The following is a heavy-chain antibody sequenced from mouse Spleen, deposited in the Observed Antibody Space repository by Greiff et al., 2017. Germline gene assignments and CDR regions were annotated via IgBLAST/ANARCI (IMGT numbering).Heavy chain of an antibody. CDR2: ISSGSGTI. D-gene: IGHD1-1*01. V-gene: IGHV5-17*01. CDR3: ARRVYDSSPYYAMDY. J-gene: IGHJ4*01. Sequence: EVKLVESGGGLVKPGGSLKLSCAASGFTFSDYGMHWVRQAPEKGLEWVAYISSGSGTIYYADTVQGRFTISRDNATNTLFLQMTSLRSEDTTMYYCARRVYDSSPYYAMDYWGQGTSVTVSS. CDR1: GFTFSDYG.